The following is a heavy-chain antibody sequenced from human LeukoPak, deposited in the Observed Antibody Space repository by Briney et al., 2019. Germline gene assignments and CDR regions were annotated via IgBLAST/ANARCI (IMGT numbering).Heavy chain of an antibody. V-gene: IGHV1-2*02. Sequence: ASVKVSCKASGYTFTGYYMHWVRQAPGQGLEWMGWINPNSGGTNYAQKFQGRVTMTRDTSISTAYMELSRLRSDDTAVYYCASETGYSYGFGFDYWGQGTLDTVSS. CDR1: GYTFTGYY. CDR2: INPNSGGT. CDR3: ASETGYSYGFGFDY. J-gene: IGHJ4*02. D-gene: IGHD5-18*01.